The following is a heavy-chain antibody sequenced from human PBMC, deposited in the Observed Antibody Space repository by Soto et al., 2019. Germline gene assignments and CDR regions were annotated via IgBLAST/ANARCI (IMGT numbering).Heavy chain of an antibody. Sequence: SETLSLTCTVSGGSISSYYWSWIRQPPGKGLEWIGYMYNTGSTVYNPSLKSRVTISVDTSKNQFSLKLSSVTAADTAVYYCARSDGRYWGQGTLVTVSS. J-gene: IGHJ4*02. CDR2: MYNTGST. CDR1: GGSISSYY. CDR3: ARSDGRY. V-gene: IGHV4-59*01.